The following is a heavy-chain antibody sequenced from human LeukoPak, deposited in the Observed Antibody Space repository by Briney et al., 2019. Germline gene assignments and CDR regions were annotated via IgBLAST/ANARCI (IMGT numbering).Heavy chain of an antibody. J-gene: IGHJ4*02. CDR3: ASGDYAEAY. V-gene: IGHV3-7*01. CDR1: GFTFSTYW. CDR2: IKQDGSKR. Sequence: GGSLRLSCAASGFTFSTYWMSWVRQAPGKGLEWVAIIKQDGSKRYYVDSEKGRFTISRDNAKNSLYLQMNSLRAEDTAVYYCASGDYAEAYWGQGTLVTVSS. D-gene: IGHD4-17*01.